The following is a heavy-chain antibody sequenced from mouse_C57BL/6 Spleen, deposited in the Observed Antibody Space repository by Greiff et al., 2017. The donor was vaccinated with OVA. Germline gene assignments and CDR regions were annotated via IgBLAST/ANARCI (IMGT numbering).Heavy chain of an antibody. V-gene: IGHV1-52*01. D-gene: IGHD2-5*01. J-gene: IGHJ3*01. CDR3: ARGYSNYVGWFAY. Sequence: QVQLKQPGAELVRPGSSVKLSCKASGYTFTSYWMHWVKQRPIQGLEWIGNIDPSDSETHYNQKFKDKATLTVDKSSSTAYMQLSSLTSEDSAVYYCARGYSNYVGWFAYWGQGTLVTVSA. CDR1: GYTFTSYW. CDR2: IDPSDSET.